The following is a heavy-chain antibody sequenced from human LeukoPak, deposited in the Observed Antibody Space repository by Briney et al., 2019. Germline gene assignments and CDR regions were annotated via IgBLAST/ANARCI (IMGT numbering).Heavy chain of an antibody. CDR1: GFTFDDYA. Sequence: PGSSLRLSCAASGFTFDDYAMHWLRQAPGKALEWVSGISWNSGSIGYADSVRGRFTISGDNAKNSLYLQMISLRAEDTALYYCAKDTYYGDFTAFDDWGQGTLVTVSS. J-gene: IGHJ4*02. CDR2: ISWNSGSI. V-gene: IGHV3-9*01. CDR3: AKDTYYGDFTAFDD. D-gene: IGHD4-17*01.